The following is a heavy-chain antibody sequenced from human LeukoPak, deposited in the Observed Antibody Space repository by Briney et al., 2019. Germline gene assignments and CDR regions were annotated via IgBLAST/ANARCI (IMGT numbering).Heavy chain of an antibody. CDR1: GFTFSSYS. D-gene: IGHD2-21*02. J-gene: IGHJ4*02. Sequence: GGSLRLSCAASGFTFSSYSMNWVRQAPGKGLEWISFIPSSGGTIYYADSVRGRFTISRDNAKNSLYLQMNSLRAEDTAVYYCARDRGDGGLIDYWGQGTLVTVSS. CDR3: ARDRGDGGLIDY. V-gene: IGHV3-48*04. CDR2: IPSSGGTI.